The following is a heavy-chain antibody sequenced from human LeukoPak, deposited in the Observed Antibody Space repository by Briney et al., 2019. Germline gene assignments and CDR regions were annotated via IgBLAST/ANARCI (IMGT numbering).Heavy chain of an antibody. D-gene: IGHD2-15*01. V-gene: IGHV3-30-3*01. J-gene: IGHJ4*02. Sequence: GGSLRLSCAASGFTFSSYAMHWVRQAPGKGLEWVAVISYDGSNKYYADSVKGRFTISRDNSKNTLYLQMNSLRAEDTAVYYCARDNIAASWSADAALDYWGQGTLVTVSS. CDR3: ARDNIAASWSADAALDY. CDR1: GFTFSSYA. CDR2: ISYDGSNK.